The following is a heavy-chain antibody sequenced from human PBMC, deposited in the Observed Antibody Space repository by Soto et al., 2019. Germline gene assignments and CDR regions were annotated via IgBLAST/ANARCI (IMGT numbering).Heavy chain of an antibody. J-gene: IGHJ4*02. CDR2: ISYDGSNK. Sequence: ESGGGVVQPGRSLRLSCAASGFTFSSYGMHWVRQAPGKGLEWVAVISYDGSNKYYADSVKGRFTISRDNSKNTLYLQMNRLRAEDTAVYYCAKDFVALLVTCPDYWGQGTLVTVSS. V-gene: IGHV3-30*18. CDR1: GFTFSSYG. CDR3: AKDFVALLVTCPDY. D-gene: IGHD3-10*01.